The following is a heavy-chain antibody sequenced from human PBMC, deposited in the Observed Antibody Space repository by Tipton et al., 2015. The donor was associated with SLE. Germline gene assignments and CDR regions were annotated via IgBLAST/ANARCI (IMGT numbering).Heavy chain of an antibody. V-gene: IGHV3-21*04. CDR3: ARSLGHGTWFDP. J-gene: IGHJ5*02. CDR1: GFTFSNYN. CDR2: ISGTSSDI. D-gene: IGHD1-26*01. Sequence: SLRLSCTASGFTFSNYNMNWVRQAPGKGLEWVSSISGTSSDIYYADSVKGRFTISRDNAKNSLYLQMNSLRADDTAVYYCARSLGHGTWFDPWGQGTLVTVSS.